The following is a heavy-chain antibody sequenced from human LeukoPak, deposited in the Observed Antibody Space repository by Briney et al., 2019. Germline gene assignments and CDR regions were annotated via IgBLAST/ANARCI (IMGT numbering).Heavy chain of an antibody. CDR3: ARSRDSSGFEGGAFDI. CDR1: GGTFSSYA. Sequence: ASVKVSCKASGGTFSSYAISWVRQAPGQGLEWMGGIIPIFGTANYAQKFQGRVTITADESTSTAYMELSSLRSEDTAVYYCARSRDSSGFEGGAFDIWGQGTMVTVSS. J-gene: IGHJ3*02. CDR2: IIPIFGTA. D-gene: IGHD3-22*01. V-gene: IGHV1-69*13.